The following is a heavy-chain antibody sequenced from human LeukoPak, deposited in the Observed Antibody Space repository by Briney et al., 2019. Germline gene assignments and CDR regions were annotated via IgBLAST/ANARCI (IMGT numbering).Heavy chain of an antibody. CDR1: GLSFGDHS. Sequence: GGSLRLSCAASGLSFGDHSMHWVRQVPGKGLEWLSPLSWDESTTYYADSVKGRFTVSRDNSKDSLYLQMNSLRAEDTALYYCARAHYCSSTSCYEFDYWGQGTLVTVSS. J-gene: IGHJ4*02. V-gene: IGHV3-43*01. D-gene: IGHD2-2*01. CDR2: LSWDESTT. CDR3: ARAHYCSSTSCYEFDY.